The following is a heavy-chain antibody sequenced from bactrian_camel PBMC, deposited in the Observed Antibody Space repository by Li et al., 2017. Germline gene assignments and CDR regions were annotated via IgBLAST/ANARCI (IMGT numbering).Heavy chain of an antibody. CDR2: IATDATT. Sequence: VQLVESGGGSVPPGGSLTLSCTAPASTMTNCGINWYRQAPGKEREFVASIATDATTKYADSVKGRFTISEDKDRDTVYLQMNTLKPEDKAIYYCAAGPGRPAWYQAGYPPQYSYWGQGTQVTV. CDR3: AAGPGRPAWYQAGYPPQYSY. CDR1: ASTMTNCG. V-gene: IGHV3S53*01. J-gene: IGHJ4*01. D-gene: IGHD6*01.